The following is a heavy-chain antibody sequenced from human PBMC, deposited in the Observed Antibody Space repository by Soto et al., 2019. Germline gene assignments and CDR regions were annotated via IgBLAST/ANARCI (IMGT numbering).Heavy chain of an antibody. CDR1: GFTFSSYG. D-gene: IGHD3-3*01. V-gene: IGHV3-33*01. J-gene: IGHJ4*02. Sequence: LRLSCAASGFTFSSYGMHWVRQAPGKGLEWVAVIWYDGSNKYYADSVKGRFTISRDNSKNTLYLQMNSLRAEDTAVYYCARDLNDFWSGYWSLDYWGQGTLVTVSS. CDR3: ARDLNDFWSGYWSLDY. CDR2: IWYDGSNK.